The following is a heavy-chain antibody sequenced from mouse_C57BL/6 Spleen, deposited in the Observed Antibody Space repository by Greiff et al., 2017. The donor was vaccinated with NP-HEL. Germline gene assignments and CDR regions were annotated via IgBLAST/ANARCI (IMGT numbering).Heavy chain of an antibody. CDR2: IYPGDGDT. D-gene: IGHD1-1*01. CDR3: ARPTITTVVASFDY. V-gene: IGHV1-82*01. CDR1: GYAFSSSW. J-gene: IGHJ2*01. Sequence: VQLKQSGPELVKPGASVKISCKASGYAFSSSWMNWVKQRPGKGLEWIGRIYPGDGDTNYNGKFKGKATLTADKSSSTAYMQLSSLTSEDSAVYFCARPTITTVVASFDYWGQGTTLTVSS.